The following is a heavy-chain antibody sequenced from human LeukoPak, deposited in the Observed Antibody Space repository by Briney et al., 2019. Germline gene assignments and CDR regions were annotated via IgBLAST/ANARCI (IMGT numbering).Heavy chain of an antibody. CDR2: ISAYNGNT. Sequence: GASVKVSCKASGYTSTSYGITWVRQAPGQGLEWMGWISAYNGNTNYAQNLQGRVTMTTDTSTSTAYMELRSLRSDDTGVYYCARDNLATPTTLAFDPWGQGTLVTVSS. CDR3: ARDNLATPTTLAFDP. J-gene: IGHJ5*02. D-gene: IGHD5-12*01. V-gene: IGHV1-18*01. CDR1: GYTSTSYG.